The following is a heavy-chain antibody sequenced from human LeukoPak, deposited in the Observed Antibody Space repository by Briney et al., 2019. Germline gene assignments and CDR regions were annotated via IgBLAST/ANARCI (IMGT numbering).Heavy chain of an antibody. CDR2: IYTSENT. D-gene: IGHD4-17*01. Sequence: SETLSLTCTASGGYIGSYYWSWIRQPAGKGLEWIGRIYTSENTDYNPPLKSRVTMSVDMSTSQFSLRLTSVTAADTAVYYCAREGDYGDYSKSFYYMDVWGKGTTVTVSS. V-gene: IGHV4-4*07. CDR3: AREGDYGDYSKSFYYMDV. J-gene: IGHJ6*03. CDR1: GGYIGSYY.